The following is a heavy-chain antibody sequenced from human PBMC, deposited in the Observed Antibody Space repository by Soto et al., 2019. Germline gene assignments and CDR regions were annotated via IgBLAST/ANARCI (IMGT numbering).Heavy chain of an antibody. J-gene: IGHJ3*01. V-gene: IGHV3-23*01. CDR1: GFTFSSYA. Sequence: GSLRLSCAASGFTFSSYAMSWVRQAPGKGLEWVSAISTSGGNTYYPSSVKGRFTISRENSKNTLYLQMNSLRVEDTAIYYCAKSPAGVNNGLDVWGQGTMVTVSS. CDR3: AKSPAGVNNGLDV. CDR2: ISTSGGNT. D-gene: IGHD1-20*01.